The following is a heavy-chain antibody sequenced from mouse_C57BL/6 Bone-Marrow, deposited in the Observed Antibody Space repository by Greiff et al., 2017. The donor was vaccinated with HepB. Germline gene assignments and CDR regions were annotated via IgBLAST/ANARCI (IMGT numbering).Heavy chain of an antibody. D-gene: IGHD2-1*01. J-gene: IGHJ1*03. CDR2: IYPGDGDT. Sequence: VKLVESGAELVKPGASVKISCKASGYAFSSYWMNWVKQRPGKGLEWIGQIYPGDGDTNYNGKFKGKATLTADKSSSTAYMQLSSLTSEDSAVYFCARTLLIYYGNLGWYFDVWGTGTTVTVSS. CDR3: ARTLLIYYGNLGWYFDV. V-gene: IGHV1-80*01. CDR1: GYAFSSYW.